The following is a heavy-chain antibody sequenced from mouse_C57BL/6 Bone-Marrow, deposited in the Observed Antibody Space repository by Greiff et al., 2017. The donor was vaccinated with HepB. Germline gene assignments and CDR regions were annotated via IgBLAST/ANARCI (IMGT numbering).Heavy chain of an antibody. Sequence: QVQLQQPGAELVKPGASVKLSCKASGYTFTSYWMHWVKQRPGQGLEWIGMIHPNCGSTTYNEKFKSKATLTVYKSSSTAYMQLSSLTSEDSAVYYCARGGTTGGFAYWGQGTLVTVSA. V-gene: IGHV1-64*01. J-gene: IGHJ3*01. CDR3: ARGGTTGGFAY. CDR2: IHPNCGST. D-gene: IGHD2-14*01. CDR1: GYTFTSYW.